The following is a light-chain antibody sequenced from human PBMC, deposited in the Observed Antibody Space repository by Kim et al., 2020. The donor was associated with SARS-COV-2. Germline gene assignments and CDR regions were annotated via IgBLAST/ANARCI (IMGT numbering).Light chain of an antibody. CDR3: QQHGDSPPYT. V-gene: IGKV3-20*01. CDR2: GGS. CDR1: QTIFNRY. J-gene: IGKJ2*01. Sequence: PGDRAILSCRASQTIFNRYLAWYQHKPGQAPRLLIYGGSTRPTGIPDRFSGSGSGTDFTLTISRLEPDDSAMYYCQQHGDSPPYTFGLGTKLEI.